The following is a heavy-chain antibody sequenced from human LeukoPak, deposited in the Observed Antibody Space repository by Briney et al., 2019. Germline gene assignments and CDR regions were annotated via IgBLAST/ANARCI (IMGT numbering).Heavy chain of an antibody. CDR2: ITSGTTYI. J-gene: IGHJ4*02. CDR3: ARWPHSSSYYFDY. V-gene: IGHV3-21*01. Sequence: GGSLRLSCAASGFTFDDYAMHWVRQAPEKGLEWVSSITSGTTYIYYADSVRGRFTLSRDNAKNSLYLQMNSLRAEDTAVYYCARWPHSSSYYFDYWGQGTLVTVSS. D-gene: IGHD6-6*01. CDR1: GFTFDDYA.